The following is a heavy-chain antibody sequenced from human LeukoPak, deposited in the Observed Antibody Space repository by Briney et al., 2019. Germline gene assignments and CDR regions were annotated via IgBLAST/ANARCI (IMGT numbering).Heavy chain of an antibody. CDR2: FYRGDST. D-gene: IGHD2-15*01. CDR1: GFTFNSSH. J-gene: IGHJ4*02. Sequence: GGTLSLSCAASGFTFNSSHMYWLPQAPGQGREWVSFFYRGDSTYYAESVRGRFTISIDNSKNTLYLLMNSLIPEDTAVYYCAREVVSTPSYFDYWGQGTLVTVSS. V-gene: IGHV3-53*01. CDR3: AREVVSTPSYFDY.